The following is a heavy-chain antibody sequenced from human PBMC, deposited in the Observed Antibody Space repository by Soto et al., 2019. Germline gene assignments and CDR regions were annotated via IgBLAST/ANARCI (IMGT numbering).Heavy chain of an antibody. J-gene: IGHJ6*02. CDR1: GFTFSDYY. D-gene: IGHD4-4*01. Sequence: GGSLRLSCAASGFTFSDYYMNWIRQTPGKGLDWVAYISSSGSTIYYADSVKGRFTMSRDSAKNSLYLQMNSLRAEDTAVYYCARGSNSNYYYGMDVWGQGTTVTVSS. V-gene: IGHV3-11*01. CDR2: ISSSGSTI. CDR3: ARGSNSNYYYGMDV.